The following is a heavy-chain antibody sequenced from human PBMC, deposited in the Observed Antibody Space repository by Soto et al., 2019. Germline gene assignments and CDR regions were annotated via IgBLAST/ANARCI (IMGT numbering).Heavy chain of an antibody. CDR1: GFTFSSHV. J-gene: IGHJ3*02. CDR3: APHVSCSGGSCQYDAFDI. CDR2: ITADGGT. V-gene: IGHV3-23*01. D-gene: IGHD2-15*01. Sequence: EVQVLESGGGLVQPGGSLRLSCEASGFTFSSHVMTWIRQAPGKGPEWVSTITADGGTYYADSVKDRFAMSRDTSKSTLYLQMNSLGAEDTAAYYCAPHVSCSGGSCQYDAFDIRGQGTMVTVSS.